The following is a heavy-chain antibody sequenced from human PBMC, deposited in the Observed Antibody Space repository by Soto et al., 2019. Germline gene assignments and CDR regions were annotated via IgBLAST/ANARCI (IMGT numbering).Heavy chain of an antibody. Sequence: WASVKVSCKASGGTFSSYAISWVRQAPGQGLEWMGGIIPIFGTANYAQKFQGRVTITSDESTSTAYMELSSLRSEDTAVYYCARGKGSGYTNWFHXWGQVPLVTVSX. V-gene: IGHV1-69*13. CDR1: GGTFSSYA. CDR2: IIPIFGTA. CDR3: ARGKGSGYTNWFHX. D-gene: IGHD3-22*01. J-gene: IGHJ5*02.